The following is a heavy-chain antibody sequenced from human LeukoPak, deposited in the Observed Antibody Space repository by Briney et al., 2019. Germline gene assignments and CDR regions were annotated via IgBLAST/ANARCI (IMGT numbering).Heavy chain of an antibody. D-gene: IGHD2-2*01. CDR2: ICYSGST. V-gene: IGHV4-30-4*08. J-gene: IGHJ3*02. Sequence: SQTLSLTCTVSGGSISSGDYYWSWIRQPPGKGLEWIGYICYSGSTYYNPSLKSRVTISVDTSKNQFSLKLSSVTAADTAVYYCASIENCSSTSCYPTDAFDIWGQGTMVTVSS. CDR1: GGSISSGDYY. CDR3: ASIENCSSTSCYPTDAFDI.